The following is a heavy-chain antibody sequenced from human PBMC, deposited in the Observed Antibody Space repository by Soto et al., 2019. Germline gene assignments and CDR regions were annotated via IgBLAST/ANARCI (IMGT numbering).Heavy chain of an antibody. CDR2: IVPLLGLT. CDR1: GGTSTIYT. Sequence: QVPLVQSGAEVKKPGSSVKVSCEASGGTSTIYTITWVRQAPGQGLAWMGRIVPLLGLTNYARDFQDRVTITADSSTSTAYMELSSLRFDDTAVYFCATEKYGAGRVGVYFWGQGTQVTVSS. D-gene: IGHD1-26*01. CDR3: ATEKYGAGRVGVYF. J-gene: IGHJ4*02. V-gene: IGHV1-69*08.